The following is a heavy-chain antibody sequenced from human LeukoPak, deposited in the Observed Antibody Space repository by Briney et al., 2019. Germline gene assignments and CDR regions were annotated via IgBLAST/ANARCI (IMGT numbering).Heavy chain of an antibody. J-gene: IGHJ5*02. V-gene: IGHV1-8*01. D-gene: IGHD3-10*01. CDR3: ARSLWFGEREGWFDP. CDR2: MNPNSGHT. Sequence: ASVKVSCKASGYTFTSYDINWVRQASGQGPEWMGWMNPNSGHTGYAQKLQGRVTMTRNTSINIAYMELSSLRSEDTAVYYCARSLWFGEREGWFDPWGQGTLVTVSS. CDR1: GYTFTSYD.